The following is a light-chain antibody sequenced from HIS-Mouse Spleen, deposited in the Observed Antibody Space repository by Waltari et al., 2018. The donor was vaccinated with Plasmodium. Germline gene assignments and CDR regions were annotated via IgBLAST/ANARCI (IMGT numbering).Light chain of an antibody. CDR2: EGS. CDR3: CSYAGSSTFVV. CDR1: SSDVGSYNL. J-gene: IGLJ2*01. V-gene: IGLV2-23*03. Sequence: SPGQSITISCTGTSSDVGSYNLVSWYQRHPGKAPKLMIYEGSKRPSGVSNRFSGSKSGNTASLTISGLQAEDEADYYCCSYAGSSTFVVFGGGTKLTVL.